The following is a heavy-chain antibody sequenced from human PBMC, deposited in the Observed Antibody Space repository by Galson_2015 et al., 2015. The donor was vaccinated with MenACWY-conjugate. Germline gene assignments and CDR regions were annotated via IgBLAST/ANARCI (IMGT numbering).Heavy chain of an antibody. CDR3: ARDRYYYDTSGPLVYWYFDL. CDR2: INAGNGDT. V-gene: IGHV1-3*01. D-gene: IGHD3-22*01. J-gene: IGHJ2*01. Sequence: SVKVSCKASGYTFIRYAMHWVRQAPGQSLEWMGWINAGNGDTKYSQKFQGRVTITRDTSASTAYMELSSLRSEDTAVYYCARDRYYYDTSGPLVYWYFDLWGRGTLVTGSS. CDR1: GYTFIRYA.